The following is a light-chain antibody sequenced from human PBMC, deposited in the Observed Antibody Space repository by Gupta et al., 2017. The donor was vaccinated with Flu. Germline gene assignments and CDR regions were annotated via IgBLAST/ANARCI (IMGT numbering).Light chain of an antibody. J-gene: IGLJ3*02. V-gene: IGLV3-25*03. CDR2: KDA. CDR1: DMTDAY. Sequence: GETTASICSGDDMTDAYVDWYQQKTGQAPALVIFKDAKKPAGITARFSGSTTGTTVTFTISGVQADDEADYDCQTADDGYNWVFGGGTKLTVL. CDR3: QTADDGYNWV.